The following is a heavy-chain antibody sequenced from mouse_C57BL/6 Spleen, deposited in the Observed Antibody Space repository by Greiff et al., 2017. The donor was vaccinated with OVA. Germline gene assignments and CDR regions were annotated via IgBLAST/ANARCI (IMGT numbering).Heavy chain of an antibody. CDR1: GYTFTSYT. J-gene: IGHJ4*01. V-gene: IGHV1-4*01. D-gene: IGHD4-1*01. CDR2: INPSSGYT. Sequence: QVQLQQSGAELAKPGASVKMSCKASGYTFTSYTMHWVKQRPGQGLEWIGYINPSSGYTKYNQKFKDKATLTADKSSSTAYMQLSSLTSEDSAVYYCARSLTGRGAMDYWGQGTSVTVSS. CDR3: ARSLTGRGAMDY.